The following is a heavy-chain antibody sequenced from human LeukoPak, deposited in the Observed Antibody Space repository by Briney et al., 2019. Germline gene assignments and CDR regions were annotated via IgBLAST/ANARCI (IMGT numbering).Heavy chain of an antibody. CDR3: AKEGDSGYDFDY. Sequence: GGSLRLSCAASGFTFDDYTMHRVRQAPGKDLEWVSLISWDGGSTYYADSVKGRFTISRDNSKNSLYLQMNSLRTEDTALYYCAKEGDSGYDFDYWGQGTLVTVSS. D-gene: IGHD5-12*01. V-gene: IGHV3-43*01. CDR1: GFTFDDYT. J-gene: IGHJ4*02. CDR2: ISWDGGST.